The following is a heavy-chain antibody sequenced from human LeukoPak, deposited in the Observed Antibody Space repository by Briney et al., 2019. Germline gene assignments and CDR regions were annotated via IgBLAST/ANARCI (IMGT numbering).Heavy chain of an antibody. CDR3: ARQSVFGFGELFPFDP. CDR2: IYYSGST. J-gene: IGHJ5*02. D-gene: IGHD3-10*01. CDR1: GGSISSSSYY. V-gene: IGHV4-39*01. Sequence: PSETLSLTCTVSGGSISSSSYYWGWIRQPPGKGLEWIGSIYYSGSTYYNPSLKSRVTISVDTPKNQFSLKLSSVTAADTAVYYCARQSVFGFGELFPFDPWGQGTLVTVSS.